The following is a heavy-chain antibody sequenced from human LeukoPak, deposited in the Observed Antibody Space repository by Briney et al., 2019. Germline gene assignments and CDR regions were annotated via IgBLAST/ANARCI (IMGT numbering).Heavy chain of an antibody. J-gene: IGHJ4*02. V-gene: IGHV4-31*03. CDR1: GGSISSGGYY. CDR3: ARASVYCSSTSCSDY. Sequence: SETLSLTCTVSGGSISSGGYYWSWIRQHPGKGLEWTGYIYYSGSTYYNPSLKSRVTISVDTSKNQFSLKLSSVTAADTAVYYCARASVYCSSTSCSDYWGQGTLVTVSS. CDR2: IYYSGST. D-gene: IGHD2-2*01.